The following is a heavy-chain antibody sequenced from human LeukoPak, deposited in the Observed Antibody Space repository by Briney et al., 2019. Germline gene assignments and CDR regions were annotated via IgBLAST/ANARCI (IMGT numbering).Heavy chain of an antibody. CDR1: GFTFSNFA. CDR3: AKDTPLTTQTSGWSSNSFDY. V-gene: IGHV3-23*01. D-gene: IGHD6-19*01. CDR2: ITGGSGAK. Sequence: GGSLRVSCTASGFTFSNFAMSWVRQAPGKGLEWVSTITGGSGAKFYADSVKGRFTISRDNSKDTLYLQMHSLRAEDTAVYFCAKDTPLTTQTSGWSSNSFDYWGQGTLVAVSS. J-gene: IGHJ4*02.